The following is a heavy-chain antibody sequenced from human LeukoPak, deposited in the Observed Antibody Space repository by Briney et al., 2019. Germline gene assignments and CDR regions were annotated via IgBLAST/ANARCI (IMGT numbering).Heavy chain of an antibody. J-gene: IGHJ6*04. CDR1: GNTFTSYA. D-gene: IGHD6-13*01. CDR3: AREKQQLGQDYYYGMDV. CDR2: INAGNGNT. Sequence: ASVKVSCKASGNTFTSYAMHWVRQAPGQRLEWMGWINAGNGNTKYSQKFQGRVTITRDTSASTAYMELSSLRSEDTAVYYCAREKQQLGQDYYYGMDVWGKGTTVTVSS. V-gene: IGHV1-3*01.